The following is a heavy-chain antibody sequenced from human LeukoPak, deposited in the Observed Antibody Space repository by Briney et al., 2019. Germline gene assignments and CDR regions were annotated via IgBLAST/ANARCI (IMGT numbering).Heavy chain of an antibody. D-gene: IGHD6-19*01. J-gene: IGHJ4*02. CDR2: IYYSGIT. Sequence: SETLSLTCTVSGGSISSSSYYWGWIRQPPGKGLEWIGSIYYSGITYYNPSLKSRVTISVDTSQNQFSLKLSSVTAADTAVYYCARLSVSSGWDLDYWGQGTLVTVSS. V-gene: IGHV4-39*01. CDR1: GGSISSSSYY. CDR3: ARLSVSSGWDLDY.